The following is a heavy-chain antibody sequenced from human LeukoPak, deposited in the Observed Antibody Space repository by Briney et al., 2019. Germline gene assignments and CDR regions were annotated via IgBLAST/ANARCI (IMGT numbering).Heavy chain of an antibody. Sequence: SETLSLTCTVSGGSISSSSYYWGWIRQPPGKGLEWIGSIYYGGSTYYNPSLKSRVTISVDTSKNQFSLKLSSVTAADTAVYYCARHRTPGWFDPWGQGTLVTVSS. CDR3: ARHRTPGWFDP. D-gene: IGHD4-23*01. CDR1: GGSISSSSYY. CDR2: IYYGGST. V-gene: IGHV4-39*07. J-gene: IGHJ5*02.